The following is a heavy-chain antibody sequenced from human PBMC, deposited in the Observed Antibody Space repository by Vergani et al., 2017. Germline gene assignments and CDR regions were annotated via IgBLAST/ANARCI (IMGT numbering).Heavy chain of an antibody. J-gene: IGHJ4*02. D-gene: IGHD3-10*01. Sequence: QLHLQESGPGLVKPSETLSLTCTVSGGSMSGYYWSWIRQPPGKELEWMGYVSFRGDTLYDPSVKGRMTISLNTSSNQFSLYLTSVTAADTAVYYCARSRIYYGAGSPDYWGQGTLVTVSS. CDR2: VSFRGDT. V-gene: IGHV4-59*01. CDR3: ARSRIYYGAGSPDY. CDR1: GGSMSGYY.